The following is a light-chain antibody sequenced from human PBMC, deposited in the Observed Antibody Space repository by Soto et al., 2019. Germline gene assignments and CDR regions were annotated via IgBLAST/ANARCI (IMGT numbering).Light chain of an antibody. V-gene: IGKV1-9*01. CDR1: QGISSY. J-gene: IGKJ5*01. CDR3: QQLNSYPLT. CDR2: AAS. Sequence: DLQLTQSPSFLSASVGDRVTITCRTSQGISSYLAWYQQKPGKAPKLLIYAASTLHSGVPSRFSGSGSGTEFTLTISSLQPEDFAAYYCQQLNSYPLTFGQGTRLEIK.